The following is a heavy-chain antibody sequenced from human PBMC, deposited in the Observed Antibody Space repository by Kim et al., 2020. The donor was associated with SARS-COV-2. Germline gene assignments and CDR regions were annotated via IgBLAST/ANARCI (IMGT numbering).Heavy chain of an antibody. J-gene: IGHJ6*02. CDR3: ARRQNYYDSSGSLYGLDL. CDR1: GFSVSSHY. CDR2: IHSGTST. Sequence: GGSLRLSCAVSGFSVSSHYTSWVRQAPGKGLEWVSVIHSGTSTYYADSVKGRFTISRNNSKNTVYLQMNRLRVEDTAVYYCARRQNYYDSSGSLYGLDLWGQGTTVTVSS. V-gene: IGHV3-53*01. D-gene: IGHD3-22*01.